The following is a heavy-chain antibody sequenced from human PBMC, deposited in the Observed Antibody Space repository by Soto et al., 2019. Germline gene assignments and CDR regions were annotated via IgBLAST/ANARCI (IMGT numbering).Heavy chain of an antibody. V-gene: IGHV1-8*01. CDR1: GYTFTSYA. J-gene: IGHJ4*02. D-gene: IGHD1-1*01. CDR2: LNPNTGNS. CDR3: ARRAETNGWNGCGADKYYFDY. Sequence: QVQLVQSGAEVRKPGASVKVSCEASGYTFTSYAIYWVRQATGQGLEWMGWLNPNTGNSGYAQKFQGRITVTRDTSINTVHMELSSLRSEDTAVYYCARRAETNGWNGCGADKYYFDYWGQGTLVTVSS.